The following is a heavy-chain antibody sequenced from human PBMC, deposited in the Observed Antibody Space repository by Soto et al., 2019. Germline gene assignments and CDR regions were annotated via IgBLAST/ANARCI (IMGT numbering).Heavy chain of an antibody. D-gene: IGHD2-2*01. CDR1: GYTFTSYG. Sequence: ASVKVSCKASGYTFTSYGISWVRQAPGQGLEWMGWISAYNGNTNYAQKLQGRVTMTTDTSTSTAYMELRSLRSDDTAVYYCAGDFASFVVVPAATLFDYWGQGTLVTVSS. CDR2: ISAYNGNT. CDR3: AGDFASFVVVPAATLFDY. J-gene: IGHJ4*02. V-gene: IGHV1-18*01.